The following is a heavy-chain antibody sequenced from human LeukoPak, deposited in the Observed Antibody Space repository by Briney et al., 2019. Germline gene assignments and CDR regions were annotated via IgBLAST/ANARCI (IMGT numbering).Heavy chain of an antibody. D-gene: IGHD1-26*01. V-gene: IGHV3-20*04. J-gene: IGHJ4*02. CDR2: IKWNGGNK. CDR1: GFTFYGYG. CDR3: ARLRLPYSPSFYFDY. Sequence: GGSLRLSCAVSGFTFYGYGMGWVRQAPGKGLEWVSGIKWNGGNKNYADSVKGRFTISRDNEKKTVSLQMNSLRDEDTALYYCARLRLPYSPSFYFDYWGQGTLVTVSS.